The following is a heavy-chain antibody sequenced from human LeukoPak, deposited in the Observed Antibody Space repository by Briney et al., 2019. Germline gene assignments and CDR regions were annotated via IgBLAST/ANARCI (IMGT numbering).Heavy chain of an antibody. D-gene: IGHD5-24*01. J-gene: IGHJ4*02. Sequence: GGSLRLSCAASGFTFSAYSMNWVRQAPGKGLEWISYIGISSGNTKYADSMKGRFTISGDKAKNSLYLQMNSLRVEDTAVYYCARDYKYAFDNWGQGTLVTVSS. V-gene: IGHV3-48*01. CDR3: ARDYKYAFDN. CDR2: IGISSGNT. CDR1: GFTFSAYS.